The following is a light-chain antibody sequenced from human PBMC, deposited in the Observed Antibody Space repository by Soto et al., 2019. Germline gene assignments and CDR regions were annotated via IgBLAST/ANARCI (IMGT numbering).Light chain of an antibody. V-gene: IGKV3-20*01. CDR1: QSVSSNY. CDR2: GAS. CDR3: QQYGSSPHT. Sequence: EIVLTQSPGTLSLSPGERATLSCRASQSVSSNYLAWYQQKPGQAPRLLIYGASSRATGIPDRLSGSGSGTDFTLTISRLEPEDFAVYYCQQYGSSPHTFGQGTKLEIK. J-gene: IGKJ2*01.